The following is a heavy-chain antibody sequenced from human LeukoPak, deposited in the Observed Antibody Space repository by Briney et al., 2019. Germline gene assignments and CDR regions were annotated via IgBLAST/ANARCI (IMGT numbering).Heavy chain of an antibody. CDR3: ATLYRDYFDY. V-gene: IGHV3-7*05. CDR2: IKEDGSEK. D-gene: IGHD2-8*01. J-gene: IGHJ4*02. CDR1: GFTFNNYW. Sequence: GGSLRLSCAASGFTFNNYWMSWVRQAPGKGLEWVANIKEDGSEKYHVDSVKGRFTISRDNAKNSLYLQMNSLRAEDTAVYYCATLYRDYFDYWGQGTLVTVST.